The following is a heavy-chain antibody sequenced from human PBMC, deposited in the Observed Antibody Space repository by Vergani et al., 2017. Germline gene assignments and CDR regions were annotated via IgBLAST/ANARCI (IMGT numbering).Heavy chain of an antibody. D-gene: IGHD3-10*01. J-gene: IGHJ3*02. CDR2: ISSSSSYI. CDR3: ARDTPSTMVRGVTTRGDAFDI. CDR1: GFTFSSYS. V-gene: IGHV3-21*01. Sequence: VQLVESGGGVVKPGGSLRLSCAASGFTFSSYSMNWVRQAPGKGLEWVSSISSSSSYIYYADSVKGRFTISRDNAKNSLYLQMNSLRAEDTAVYYCARDTPSTMVRGVTTRGDAFDIWGQGTMVTVSS.